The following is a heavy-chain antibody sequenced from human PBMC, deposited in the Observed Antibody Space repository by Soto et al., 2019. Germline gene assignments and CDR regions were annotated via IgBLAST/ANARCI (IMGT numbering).Heavy chain of an antibody. CDR1: GGTFSSYA. Sequence: ASVKVSCKASGGTFSSYAISWVRQAPGQGLEWMGGIIPIFGTANYAQKFQGRVTITADESTSTAYMELSSLRSEDTAVYYCARVRVKGYSYGPDVDYWGQGTLVTVSS. CDR3: ARVRVKGYSYGPDVDY. J-gene: IGHJ4*02. D-gene: IGHD5-18*01. V-gene: IGHV1-69*13. CDR2: IIPIFGTA.